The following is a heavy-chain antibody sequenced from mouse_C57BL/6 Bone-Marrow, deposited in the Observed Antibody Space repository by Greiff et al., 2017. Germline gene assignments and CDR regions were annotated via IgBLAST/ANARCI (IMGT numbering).Heavy chain of an antibody. D-gene: IGHD1-1*01. CDR2: IDPSDSYT. CDR1: GYTFTSYW. V-gene: IGHV1-59*01. CDR3: ASHYYGTFAY. J-gene: IGHJ3*01. Sequence: QVHVKQPGAELVRPGTSVKLSCKASGYTFTSYWMHWVKQRPGQGLEWIGVIDPSDSYTNYNQKFKGKATLTVDTSSSTAYMQLSSLTSEDSAVYYCASHYYGTFAYWGQGTLVTVSA.